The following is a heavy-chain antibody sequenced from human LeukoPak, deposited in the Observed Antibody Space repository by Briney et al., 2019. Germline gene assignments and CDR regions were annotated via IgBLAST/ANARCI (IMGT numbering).Heavy chain of an antibody. CDR1: GFTVGSKY. CDR3: ASLSMAMAFDI. Sequence: PGGSLRLSCAASGFTVGSKYMSWVRQAPGKGLEWVSVIYSGGSTYYADSVKGRFTISRDNSKNTLYLQMNSLRAEDTAVYYCASLSMAMAFDIWGQGTMVTVSS. CDR2: IYSGGST. J-gene: IGHJ3*02. D-gene: IGHD2/OR15-2a*01. V-gene: IGHV3-53*01.